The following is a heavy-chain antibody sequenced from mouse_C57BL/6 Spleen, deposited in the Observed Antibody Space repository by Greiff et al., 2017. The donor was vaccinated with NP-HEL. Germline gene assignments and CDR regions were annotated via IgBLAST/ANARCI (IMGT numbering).Heavy chain of an antibody. V-gene: IGHV1-49*01. CDR2: FTMYSDAT. J-gene: IGHJ3*01. CDR1: DFAFMASA. CDR3: ARSGSNYPFAY. D-gene: IGHD2-5*01. Sequence: QVQLQQSGAELVRPGSSVKLSCKDSDFAFMASAMHWVKQRPGHGLEWIGSFTMYSDATEYSENFKGKATLTANTSSSTAYMELSSLTSEDSAVYYCARSGSNYPFAYWGQGTLVTVSA.